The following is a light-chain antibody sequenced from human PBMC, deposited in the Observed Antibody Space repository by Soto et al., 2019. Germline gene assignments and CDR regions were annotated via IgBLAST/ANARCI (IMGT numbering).Light chain of an antibody. V-gene: IGLV1-40*01. Sequence: QSVLTQPASVSGAPGQSVSISCTGTTSNLGAGYDVHWYQHLPGTAPTLLISDNTNRPSGVPDRFSGSKSGSSASLAISGLQSEDEADYYCQSYDNSLRAYVSGPGTKVTVL. J-gene: IGLJ1*01. CDR1: TSNLGAGYD. CDR3: QSYDNSLRAYV. CDR2: DNT.